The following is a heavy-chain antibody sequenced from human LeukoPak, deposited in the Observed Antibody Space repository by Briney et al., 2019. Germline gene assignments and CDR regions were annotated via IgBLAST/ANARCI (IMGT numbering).Heavy chain of an antibody. D-gene: IGHD2-15*01. CDR1: GLTFSSYC. V-gene: IGHV3-30*02. Sequence: PGRSLRLSCAAAGLTFSSYCMHCVRQAPGNWLEWVAFRRYDGSNKYYADSVKGRFTISRDNSKNTRYLQMNSLRAEDTAVYYCAKARRAAVNWFDPWGQGTLVTVSS. CDR2: RRYDGSNK. J-gene: IGHJ5*02. CDR3: AKARRAAVNWFDP.